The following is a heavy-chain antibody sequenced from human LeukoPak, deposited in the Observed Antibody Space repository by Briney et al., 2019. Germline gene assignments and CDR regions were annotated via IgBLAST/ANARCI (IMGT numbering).Heavy chain of an antibody. J-gene: IGHJ4*02. Sequence: ASVKVSCKASGYTFTSYDINWVRQATGQGLEWMGWMNPNSGNTGYAQKFQGRVTITADESTSTAYMELSSLRSEDTAVYYCARVGGYPVYFDYWGQGTLVTVSS. CDR3: ARVGGYPVYFDY. V-gene: IGHV1-8*01. CDR1: GYTFTSYD. D-gene: IGHD3-22*01. CDR2: MNPNSGNT.